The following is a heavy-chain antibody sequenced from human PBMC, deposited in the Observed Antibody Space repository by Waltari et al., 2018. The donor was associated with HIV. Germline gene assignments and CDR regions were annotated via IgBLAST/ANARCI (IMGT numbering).Heavy chain of an antibody. CDR3: ARRAVVVTAKGPFDP. CDR2: ISYSGST. V-gene: IGHV4-39*01. Sequence: QLQLQESGPGMVKPSETLPPTCPVSGDSISISSYYWGWLRQPPGKGLEWIGSISYSGSTYYNPSLKSRVTISVDTSKNQFSLKLSSVTAADTAVYYCARRAVVVTAKGPFDPWGQGTLVTVSS. CDR1: GDSISISSYY. D-gene: IGHD2-21*02. J-gene: IGHJ5*02.